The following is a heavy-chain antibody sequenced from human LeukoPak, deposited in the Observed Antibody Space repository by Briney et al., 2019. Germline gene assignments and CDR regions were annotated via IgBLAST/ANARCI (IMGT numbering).Heavy chain of an antibody. V-gene: IGHV1-8*01. CDR1: GYTFTSYD. Sequence: GASVKVSCKASGYTFTSYDINWVRQATGQGLEWMGWMNPNSGNTGYAQKFQGRVTMTRNTSISTAYMELSSLRSEDTAVYYCARGKSVVGYYDSRTLGYWGQGTLVTVSS. J-gene: IGHJ4*02. D-gene: IGHD3-22*01. CDR3: ARGKSVVGYYDSRTLGY. CDR2: MNPNSGNT.